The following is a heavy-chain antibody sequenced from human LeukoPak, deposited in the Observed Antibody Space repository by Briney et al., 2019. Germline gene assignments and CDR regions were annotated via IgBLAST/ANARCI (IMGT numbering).Heavy chain of an antibody. V-gene: IGHV4-4*07. CDR1: GGSISSYY. CDR2: IYISGST. J-gene: IGHJ3*02. D-gene: IGHD3-10*01. CDR3: ARDWSYDRSFDI. Sequence: PSETLSLTCTVSGGSISSYYWSWIRQPAWKGLEWIGCIYISGSTNYNPSLKSRVTISIDKSKNQFSLKLSSVTAADTAVYYCARDWSYDRSFDIWGQGTMVTVSS.